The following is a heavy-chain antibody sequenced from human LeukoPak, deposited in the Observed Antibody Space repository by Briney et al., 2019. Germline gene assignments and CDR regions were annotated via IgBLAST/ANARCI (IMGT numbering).Heavy chain of an antibody. D-gene: IGHD6-19*01. J-gene: IGHJ5*01. CDR2: ITGSGDTT. V-gene: IGHV3-23*01. Sequence: SGGSLRLSCAASGVTFSSYAMSWVRQAPGKGLEWVSGITGSGDTTFYADSVKGRFTISRDNSKNTLYLQMNSLRAEDTAVYYCARGSVVSSGGSTAWGQGTLVTVSS. CDR3: ARGSVVSSGGSTA. CDR1: GVTFSSYA.